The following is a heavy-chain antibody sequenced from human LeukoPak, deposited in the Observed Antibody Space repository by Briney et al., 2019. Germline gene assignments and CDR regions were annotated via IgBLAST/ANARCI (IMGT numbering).Heavy chain of an antibody. CDR3: TSSFDY. Sequence: GGSLRLSCAAFGFSFSSYAMSWVRQTPERGLEWVSSISTRGASTYYADSVKGRFTVSRDNSKDTLYLQMNSLTAEDTALYYCTSSFDYWGQGILVTVSS. J-gene: IGHJ4*02. V-gene: IGHV3-23*01. CDR1: GFSFSSYA. CDR2: ISTRGAST. D-gene: IGHD2-2*01.